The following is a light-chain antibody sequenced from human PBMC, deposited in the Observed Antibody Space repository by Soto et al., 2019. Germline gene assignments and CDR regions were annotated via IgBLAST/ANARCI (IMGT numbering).Light chain of an antibody. CDR3: SSYTSISTYV. CDR2: DVT. V-gene: IGLV2-14*01. CDR1: SSDVGGYNF. Sequence: QSALTQPASVFGSPGQSITISCTGTSSDVGGYNFVSWYQQHPDKAPKLMIYDVTNRPSGVSNRFSGSKSGNTASLTISGLQAEDETNYCCSSYTSISTYVFGTGTKVTVL. J-gene: IGLJ1*01.